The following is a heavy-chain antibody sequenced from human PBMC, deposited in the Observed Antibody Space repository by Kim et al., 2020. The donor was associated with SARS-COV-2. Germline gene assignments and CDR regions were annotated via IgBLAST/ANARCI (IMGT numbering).Heavy chain of an antibody. V-gene: IGHV4-4*07. J-gene: IGHJ4*01. Sequence: SETLSLTCTVSGGSISSYYWNWIRQPAGKGLEWIGRIYISGSTNYTPSLKSRVTMSVDTSTNQFSLKLSSVTAADTAVYYCAREYCSGGSCYSRFYFDY. CDR3: AREYCSGGSCYSRFYFDY. D-gene: IGHD2-15*01. CDR2: IYISGST. CDR1: GGSISSYY.